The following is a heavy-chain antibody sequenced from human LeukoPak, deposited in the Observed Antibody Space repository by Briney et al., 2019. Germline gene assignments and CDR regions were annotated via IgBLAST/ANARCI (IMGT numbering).Heavy chain of an antibody. CDR3: ARDGVATIKRGGFDY. J-gene: IGHJ4*02. D-gene: IGHD5-12*01. CDR1: GFTFSSYS. Sequence: GGSLRLSCAASGFTFSSYSMNWVRQAPGKGLEWVSSISSSSSYIYYADSVKGRFTISRDNAKNSLYLQMNSLRAEDTAVYYCARDGVATIKRGGFDYWGQGTLVTVSS. V-gene: IGHV3-21*01. CDR2: ISSSSSYI.